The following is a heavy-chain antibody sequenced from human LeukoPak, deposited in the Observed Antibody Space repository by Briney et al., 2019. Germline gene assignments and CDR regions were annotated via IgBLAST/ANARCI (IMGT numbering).Heavy chain of an antibody. D-gene: IGHD3-3*01. J-gene: IGHJ4*02. CDR1: GGTFSSYA. V-gene: IGHV1-69*05. Sequence: GASVKVSCKASGGTFSSYAISWVRQAPGQGLEWMGGIIPIFGTANYAQKFQGRVTMTTDTSTSTAYMELRSLRSDDTAVYYCARGRFLEWSLDYWGQGTLVTVSS. CDR2: IIPIFGTA. CDR3: ARGRFLEWSLDY.